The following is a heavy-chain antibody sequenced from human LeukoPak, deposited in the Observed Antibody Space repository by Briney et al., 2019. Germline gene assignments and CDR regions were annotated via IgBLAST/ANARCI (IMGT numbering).Heavy chain of an antibody. J-gene: IGHJ6*02. CDR1: GGSISSGDYY. CDR2: IYYSGST. CDR3: ARRGRYYYGMDV. V-gene: IGHV4-30-4*01. Sequence: SETLSLTCTVSGGSISSGDYYWGWIRQPPGKGLEWIGYIYYSGSTYYNPSLKSRVTISVDTSKNQFSLKLSSLTAVDTAVYYCARRGRYYYGMDVWGQGTTVTVSS.